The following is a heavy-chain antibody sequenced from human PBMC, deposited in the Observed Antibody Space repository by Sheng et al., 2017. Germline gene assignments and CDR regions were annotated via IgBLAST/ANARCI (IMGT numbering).Heavy chain of an antibody. CDR3: ARGPGDYIWGSYRYGHFDY. CDR1: GGSFSGYY. V-gene: IGHV4-34*01. J-gene: IGHJ4*02. Sequence: QVQLQQWGAGLLKPSETLSLTCAVYGGSFSGYYWSWIRQPPGKGLEWIGEINHSGSTNYNPSLKSLVTISVDTSKNQFSLKLSSVTAADTAVYYCARGPGDYIWGSYRYGHFDYWGQGTLVTVSS. CDR2: INHSGST. D-gene: IGHD3-16*02.